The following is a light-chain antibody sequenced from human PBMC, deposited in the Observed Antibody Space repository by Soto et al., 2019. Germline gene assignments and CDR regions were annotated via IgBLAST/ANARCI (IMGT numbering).Light chain of an antibody. CDR3: SSYAGSNNLV. V-gene: IGLV2-23*01. CDR2: EGS. CDR1: SSDVGSYNL. J-gene: IGLJ2*01. Sequence: QSVLTQPASVSGSPGQSITISCTGTSSDVGSYNLVSWYQHHPSKAPKLIIYEGSKRPSGVSYRFSGSKSGNTASLTISGLQAEDEADYYCSSYAGSNNLVFGGGTKLTVL.